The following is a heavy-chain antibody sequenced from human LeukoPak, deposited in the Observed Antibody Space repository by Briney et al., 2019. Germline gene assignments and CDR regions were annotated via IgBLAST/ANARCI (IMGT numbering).Heavy chain of an antibody. V-gene: IGHV3-30*04. J-gene: IGHJ4*02. Sequence: HPGGSLRLSCAASGFTFSSYDMHWVRQAPGKGLEWVAVISYDGSNKYYADSVKGRFTISRGNSKNTLYLQMNSLRAEDTAVYYCARDHEYGGNYFDYWGQGTLVTVSS. CDR1: GFTFSSYD. CDR3: ARDHEYGGNYFDY. CDR2: ISYDGSNK. D-gene: IGHD4-23*01.